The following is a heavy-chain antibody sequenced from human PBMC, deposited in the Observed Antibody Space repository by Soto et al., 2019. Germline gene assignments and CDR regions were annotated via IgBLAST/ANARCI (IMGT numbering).Heavy chain of an antibody. CDR2: IYRSGST. Sequence: SETLSLTCTVSGDSVRNQYWSWIWRPPGRGLEWIGYIYRSGSTKYNLSLKSRLTISVDTSKNQFSLKLSSVTAADTAVYYCARTLDYGHMDVWGKGTTVTVSS. CDR1: GDSVRNQY. CDR3: ARTLDYGHMDV. D-gene: IGHD3-16*01. J-gene: IGHJ6*03. V-gene: IGHV4-4*09.